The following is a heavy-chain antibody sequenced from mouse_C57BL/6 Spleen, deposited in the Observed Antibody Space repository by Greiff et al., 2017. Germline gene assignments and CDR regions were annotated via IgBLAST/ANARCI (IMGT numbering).Heavy chain of an antibody. V-gene: IGHV1-55*01. CDR1: GYTFTSYW. J-gene: IGHJ3*01. D-gene: IGHD1-1*01. CDR2: IYPGSGST. CDR3: ARGITTQWGFAY. Sequence: QVQLQQPGAELVKPGASVKMSCKASGYTFTSYWITWVKQRPGQGLEWIGDIYPGSGSTNYNEKFKSKATLTVDTSSSTAYMQLSSLTSEDSAVYYCARGITTQWGFAYWGQGTLVTVSA.